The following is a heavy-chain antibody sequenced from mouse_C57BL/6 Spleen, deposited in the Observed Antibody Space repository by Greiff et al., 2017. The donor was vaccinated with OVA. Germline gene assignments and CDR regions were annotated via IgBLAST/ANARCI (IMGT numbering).Heavy chain of an antibody. V-gene: IGHV1-19*01. CDR1: GYTFTDYY. D-gene: IGHD2-1*01. CDR2: INPYNGGT. CDR3: ARGGPSTTPFAY. J-gene: IGHJ3*01. Sequence: VQLKQSGPVLVKPGASVKMSCKASGYTFTDYYMNWVKQSHGKSLEWIGVINPYNGGTSYNQKFKGKATLTVDKSSSTAYMELNSLTSEDSAVYYCARGGPSTTPFAYWGQGTLVTVSA.